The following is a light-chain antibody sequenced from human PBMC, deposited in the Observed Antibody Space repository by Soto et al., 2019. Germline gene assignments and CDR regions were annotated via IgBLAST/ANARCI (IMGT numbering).Light chain of an antibody. CDR3: QQYGSSTWT. J-gene: IGKJ1*01. V-gene: IGKV3-20*01. CDR1: QSVSSSY. Sequence: EIVLTQSPGTLSLSPGERATLSCRASQSVSSSYLAWYQQKPGQAPRLLIYDASSRATGIPDRFSGSGSGTDFTLTISRLEPEDFVVYYCQQYGSSTWTFGQGTKVEIK. CDR2: DAS.